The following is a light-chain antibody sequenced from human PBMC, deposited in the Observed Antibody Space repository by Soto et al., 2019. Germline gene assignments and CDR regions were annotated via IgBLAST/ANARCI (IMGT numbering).Light chain of an antibody. V-gene: IGKV1-13*02. CDR2: DAS. CDR3: QQYNTYSAT. J-gene: IGKJ1*01. CDR1: QGIRND. Sequence: AIQMTQPPSSLSASVGDRVTITCRASQGIRNDLGWYQQKPGKAPKLLIYDASNLESGVPSRFSGNGYGTEFTLTITSLQPDDFATYYCQQYNTYSATFGQGTKV.